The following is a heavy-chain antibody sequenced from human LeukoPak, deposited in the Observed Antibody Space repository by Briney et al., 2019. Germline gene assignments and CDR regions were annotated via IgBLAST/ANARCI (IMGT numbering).Heavy chain of an antibody. Sequence: GGSLRLSCAASGFTFSDYYMSWIRQAPGKGLEWVSYISSSGSTIYYADSVKGRFTISRDNAKNSLYLQMNSLRAEDTAVYYCARDSPTYSSSPLDYWGQGTLVTVSS. CDR3: ARDSPTYSSSPLDY. CDR2: ISSSGSTI. J-gene: IGHJ4*02. V-gene: IGHV3-11*01. D-gene: IGHD6-13*01. CDR1: GFTFSDYY.